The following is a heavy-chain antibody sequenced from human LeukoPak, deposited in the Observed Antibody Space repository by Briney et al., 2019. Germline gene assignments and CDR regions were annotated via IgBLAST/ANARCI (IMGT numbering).Heavy chain of an antibody. D-gene: IGHD6-25*01. CDR2: INPNSGGT. CDR1: GYTLTGYY. CDR3: ARDLLRSGAFDY. V-gene: IGHV1-2*02. J-gene: IGHJ4*02. Sequence: GASVKVSCKASGYTLTGYYMHWVRQAPGQGLEWMGWINPNSGGTNYAQKFQGRVTMTRDTSISTAYMELSRLRSDDTAVYYCARDLLRSGAFDYWGQGTLVTVSS.